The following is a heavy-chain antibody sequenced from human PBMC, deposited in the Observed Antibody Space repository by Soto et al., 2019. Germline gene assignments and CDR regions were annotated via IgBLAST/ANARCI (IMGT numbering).Heavy chain of an antibody. Sequence: GGSLRLSCVGSGFTFSSYGMHWVRQAPGKGLECVAVISDTGSSHYYAASVEGRFTISRENSKNTLSLHMDRLRVEDTAVYYCAKDRGGDCPDNSCYFGADYWGQGTPVTV. J-gene: IGHJ4*02. CDR3: AKDRGGDCPDNSCYFGADY. V-gene: IGHV3-30*18. CDR1: GFTFSSYG. D-gene: IGHD2-2*01. CDR2: ISDTGSSH.